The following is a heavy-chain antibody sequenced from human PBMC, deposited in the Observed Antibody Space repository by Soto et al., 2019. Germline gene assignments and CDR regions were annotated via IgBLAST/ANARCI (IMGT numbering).Heavy chain of an antibody. V-gene: IGHV1-2*04. CDR2: INPNSGGT. CDR1: GYTFTGYY. J-gene: IGHJ6*03. CDR3: ARGANCSGGSCNDYYYYYYMDV. D-gene: IGHD2-15*01. Sequence: QVQLVQSGAEVKKPGASVKVSCKASGYTFTGYYMHWVRQAPGQGLEWMGWINPNSGGTNYAQKFQGWVTMTSDTTISTAYMELSRLRSDDTAVYYCARGANCSGGSCNDYYYYYYMDVWGKGTTVTVSS.